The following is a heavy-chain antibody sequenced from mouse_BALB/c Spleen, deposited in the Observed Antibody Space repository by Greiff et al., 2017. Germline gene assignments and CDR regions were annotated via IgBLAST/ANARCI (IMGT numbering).Heavy chain of an antibody. CDR1: GYTFTDYN. J-gene: IGHJ3*01. D-gene: IGHD2-14*01. V-gene: IGHV1-18*01. CDR2: INPNNGGT. Sequence: EVKLQESGPELVKPGASVTIPCKASGYTFTDYNMDWVKQSHGKSLEWIGDINPNNGGTIYNQKFKGKATLTVDKSSSTAYMELRSLTSEDTAVYYCARQAYYRYDVEIFAYWGQGTLVTVSA. CDR3: ARQAYYRYDVEIFAY.